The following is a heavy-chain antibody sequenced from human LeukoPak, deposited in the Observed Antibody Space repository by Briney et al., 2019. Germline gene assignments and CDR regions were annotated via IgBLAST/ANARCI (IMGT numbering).Heavy chain of an antibody. J-gene: IGHJ5*02. D-gene: IGHD2-2*01. Sequence: SETLSLTCAVYGGSFSGYYWSWIRQPPGKGLEWIGEINHSGSTNYNPSLKSRVTISVDTSKNQFSLKLSSVTAADTAVYYCARGYCSSTRCYPAGFDPWGQGTLVTVSS. V-gene: IGHV4-34*01. CDR2: INHSGST. CDR1: GGSFSGYY. CDR3: ARGYCSSTRCYPAGFDP.